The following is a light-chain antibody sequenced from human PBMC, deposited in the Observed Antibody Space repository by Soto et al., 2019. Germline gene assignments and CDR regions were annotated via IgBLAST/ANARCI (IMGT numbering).Light chain of an antibody. CDR2: EVK. CDR1: SSDVGAYDY. V-gene: IGLV2-14*01. Sequence: QSALTQPASVSGSPGQSITISCTGTSSDVGAYDYVSWYQQHPDKAPTLMIYEVKNRPSGVSNRFSGSKSGNTASLTISGLRTEDEADYYCSSYASRNIYVFGTGTKVTV. J-gene: IGLJ1*01. CDR3: SSYASRNIYV.